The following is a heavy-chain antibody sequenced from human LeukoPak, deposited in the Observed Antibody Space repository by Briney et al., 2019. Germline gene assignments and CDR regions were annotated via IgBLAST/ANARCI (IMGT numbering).Heavy chain of an antibody. Sequence: PSETLSLTCTVSGGSISSYYWSWIRQPPGKGLEWIGYIYYSGSTNYNPSLKSRVTISVDTSKNQFSLKLSSVTAADTAVYYCARVEYRSNYFDYWGQGTLVTVSS. CDR1: GGSISSYY. CDR2: IYYSGST. D-gene: IGHD2-2*01. CDR3: ARVEYRSNYFDY. V-gene: IGHV4-59*01. J-gene: IGHJ4*02.